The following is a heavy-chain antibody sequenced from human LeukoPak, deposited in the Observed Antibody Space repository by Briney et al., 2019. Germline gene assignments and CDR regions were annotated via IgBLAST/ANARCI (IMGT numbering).Heavy chain of an antibody. V-gene: IGHV4-4*07. CDR1: GGSISSYY. J-gene: IGHJ5*02. CDR2: IYTSGST. CDR3: ARAKLELPYNWFDP. Sequence: SETLSLTCTVSGGSISSYYWSWIRQPAGKGLEWIGRIYTSGSTNYNPSLKSRVTMSVDTSKNQFSLKLSSVTAADTAVYYCARAKLELPYNWFDPWGQGTLVTASS. D-gene: IGHD1-7*01.